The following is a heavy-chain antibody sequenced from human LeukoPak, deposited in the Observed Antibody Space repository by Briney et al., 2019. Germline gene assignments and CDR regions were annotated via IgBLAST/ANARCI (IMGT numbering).Heavy chain of an antibody. CDR3: ARDNYGSGSYGN. V-gene: IGHV4-4*02. J-gene: IGHJ4*02. CDR1: GGSISSSNW. D-gene: IGHD3-10*01. CDR2: IYHSGST. Sequence: SETLSLTCAVSGGSISSSNWWSGVRQPPGKGLEWIGEIYHSGSTNYNPSLKSRVTISVDKSKNQFSLKLSSVTAADTAVYYCARDNYGSGSYGNWGQGTLVTVPS.